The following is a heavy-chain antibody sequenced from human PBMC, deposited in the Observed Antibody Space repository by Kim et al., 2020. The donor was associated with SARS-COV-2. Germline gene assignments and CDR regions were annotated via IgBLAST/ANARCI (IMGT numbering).Heavy chain of an antibody. J-gene: IGHJ4*02. Sequence: ASVKVSCKASGYTFTSYGISWVRQAPGQGLEWMGWISAYNGNTNYAQKLQGRVTMTTDTSTSTAYMELRSLRSDDTAVYYCARFPIAVAGTYYFDYWGQGTLVTVSS. CDR3: ARFPIAVAGTYYFDY. V-gene: IGHV1-18*01. CDR1: GYTFTSYG. D-gene: IGHD6-19*01. CDR2: ISAYNGNT.